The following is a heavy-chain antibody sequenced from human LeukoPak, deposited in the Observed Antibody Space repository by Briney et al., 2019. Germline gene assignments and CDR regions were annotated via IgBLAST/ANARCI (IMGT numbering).Heavy chain of an antibody. Sequence: SVKVSCKASGGTFSSYAISWVRQAPGQGLEWMGGIIPIYGTANYAQKFQGRVTITTDESTSTAYMELSSLRSEDTAVYYCARVGMVTRWFDPWGQGTLVTVSS. D-gene: IGHD5-18*01. CDR1: GGTFSSYA. CDR3: ARVGMVTRWFDP. CDR2: IIPIYGTA. J-gene: IGHJ5*02. V-gene: IGHV1-69*05.